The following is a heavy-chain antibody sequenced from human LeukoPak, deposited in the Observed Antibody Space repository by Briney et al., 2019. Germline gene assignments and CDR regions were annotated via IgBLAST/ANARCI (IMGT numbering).Heavy chain of an antibody. D-gene: IGHD3-10*01. CDR3: ARAMEFDP. Sequence: PGGSLRHSCAASGFTFSSFGMHWVRQAPGKGLEWVAIIWYDGSNKYYADSVKGRFTISRDNSRNTLFLQMSSLRADDTAMYYSARAMEFDPWGQGTLVTVSS. V-gene: IGHV3-33*01. CDR1: GFTFSSFG. J-gene: IGHJ5*02. CDR2: IWYDGSNK.